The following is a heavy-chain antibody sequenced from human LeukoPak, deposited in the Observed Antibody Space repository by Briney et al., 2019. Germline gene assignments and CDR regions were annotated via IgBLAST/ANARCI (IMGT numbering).Heavy chain of an antibody. Sequence: QPGGSLRLSCAASGFTFSDHYMAWVRQAPGKGLEWVSRTRNKASTYTTEYAASVKGRFTISRDDSKNSLYLQMNSLKTEDTAVYYCTRAAFGGTPGDYWGQGTLVTVSS. J-gene: IGHJ4*02. CDR3: TRAAFGGTPGDY. CDR2: TRNKASTYTT. D-gene: IGHD3-16*01. CDR1: GFTFSDHY. V-gene: IGHV3-72*01.